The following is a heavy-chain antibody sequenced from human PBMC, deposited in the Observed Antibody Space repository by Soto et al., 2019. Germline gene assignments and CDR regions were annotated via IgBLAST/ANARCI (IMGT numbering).Heavy chain of an antibody. CDR3: AKGVKFYYDSSEGWFDP. Sequence: PGGSLRLSCAASGFTFSSHAMNWVRQAPGKGLEWVSGISGSGGSTYYADPVKGRFTASRDNSKNTLYLQMNSLRAEDTAVYYCAKGVKFYYDSSEGWFDPWGQGTLVTVSS. J-gene: IGHJ5*02. V-gene: IGHV3-23*01. D-gene: IGHD3-22*01. CDR1: GFTFSSHA. CDR2: ISGSGGST.